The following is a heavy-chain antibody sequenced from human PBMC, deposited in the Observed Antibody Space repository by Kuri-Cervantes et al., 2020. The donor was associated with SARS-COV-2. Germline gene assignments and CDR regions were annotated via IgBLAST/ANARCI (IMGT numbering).Heavy chain of an antibody. J-gene: IGHJ4*02. CDR1: GFSLSNARMG. CDR3: AHRERRTIFGVVIWDY. Sequence: SGPTLVKPTETLTLTCTVSGFSLSNARMGVSWIRQPPGKALEWLAHIFSNDEKSCSTSLKSRLTISKDTSKSQVVLTMTNMDPVDTATYYCAHRERRTIFGVVIWDYWGQGTLVTVSS. V-gene: IGHV2-26*01. D-gene: IGHD3-3*01. CDR2: IFSNDEK.